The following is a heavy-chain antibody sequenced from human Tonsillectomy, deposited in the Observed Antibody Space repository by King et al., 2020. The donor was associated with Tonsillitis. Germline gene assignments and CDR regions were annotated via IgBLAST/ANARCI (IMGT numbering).Heavy chain of an antibody. CDR2: ISSSSSTT. V-gene: IGHV3-48*04. J-gene: IGHJ2*01. D-gene: IGHD6-19*01. CDR1: GFTFSSSS. Sequence: VQLVESGGGLVQPGGSLRLSCAASGFTFSSSSMSWVRQAPGKGLQWISYISSSSSTTYYADSVKGRFTISRDNSKNSLYLQMNSLRAEDRAVYYCARVNLSVSGDPDWYFDLWGRGTLVTVSS. CDR3: ARVNLSVSGDPDWYFDL.